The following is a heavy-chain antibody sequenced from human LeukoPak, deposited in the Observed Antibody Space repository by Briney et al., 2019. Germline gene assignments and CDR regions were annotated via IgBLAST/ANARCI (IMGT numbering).Heavy chain of an antibody. D-gene: IGHD5-12*01. CDR2: INSDGSST. CDR3: AREGSWLRSIDY. V-gene: IGHV3-74*01. Sequence: GGSLRLSCAASGFTFRSYWMHWVRQAPGKGLVWVSRINSDGSSTSYAGSVKGRFTISRDNAKNTLYLQMNSLRAEDTAVYYCAREGSWLRSIDYWGQGTLVTVSS. CDR1: GFTFRSYW. J-gene: IGHJ4*02.